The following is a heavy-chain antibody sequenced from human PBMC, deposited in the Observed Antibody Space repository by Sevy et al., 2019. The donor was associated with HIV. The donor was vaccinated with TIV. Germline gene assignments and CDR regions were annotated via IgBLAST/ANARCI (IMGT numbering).Heavy chain of an antibody. V-gene: IGHV3-9*01. Sequence: GGSLRLSCAASGFTFDDYAMHWVRQVPGKGLEWVAGITWNSGSIGYAYSVKGRFTISRDNAKKSVYLQMNSLRAEDTALYYCAKDNVGYSSGWYFYFDFWGQGTLVTVSS. D-gene: IGHD6-13*01. J-gene: IGHJ4*02. CDR2: ITWNSGSI. CDR1: GFTFDDYA. CDR3: AKDNVGYSSGWYFYFDF.